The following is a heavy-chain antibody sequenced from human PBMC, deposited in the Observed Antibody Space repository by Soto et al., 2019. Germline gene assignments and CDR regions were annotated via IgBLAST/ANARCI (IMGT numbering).Heavy chain of an antibody. CDR3: ARHGSN. CDR1: GVSISNSSYY. V-gene: IGHV4-39*01. CDR2: IYYSGIT. Sequence: QLQLQESGPGLVKHSETLSLTCTVSGVSISNSSYYWGWIRRPPGKGLEWIGTIYYSGITYYNPSLKSRFTISVDTSKNQFSLKLTSVTAADTAVYYCARHGSNWGQGTLVTVSS. J-gene: IGHJ4*02.